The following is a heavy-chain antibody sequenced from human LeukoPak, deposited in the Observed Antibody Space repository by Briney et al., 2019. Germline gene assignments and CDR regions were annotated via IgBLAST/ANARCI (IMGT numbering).Heavy chain of an antibody. J-gene: IGHJ4*02. D-gene: IGHD3-22*01. V-gene: IGHV3-30-3*01. CDR2: ISYDGSNK. CDR3: ASTSSGYYPDDY. CDR1: GFTFRNYV. Sequence: GGSLRLSCAASGFTFRNYVIHWVRQAPGKGLEWVAVISYDGSNKYYADSVKGRFTISRDNSKNTLYLQMNSLRAEDTAVYYCASTSSGYYPDDYWGQGTLVTVSS.